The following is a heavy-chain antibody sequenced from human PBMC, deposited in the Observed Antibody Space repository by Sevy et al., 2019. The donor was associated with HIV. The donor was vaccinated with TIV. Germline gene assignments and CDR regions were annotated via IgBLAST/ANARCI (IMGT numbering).Heavy chain of an antibody. CDR3: ASSDATSRFGYYYFAMDF. CDR2: ISYTSTTI. Sequence: GGSLRLSCAVSGFTFNTYNMNWVRQAPGKGLEWVSYISYTSTTIYYDDSVRGRFTNSRDNAKNTLYLQMNSLRDEDTAVYYCASSDATSRFGYYYFAMDFWGQGTSVTGSS. CDR1: GFTFNTYN. D-gene: IGHD3-22*01. V-gene: IGHV3-48*02. J-gene: IGHJ6*02.